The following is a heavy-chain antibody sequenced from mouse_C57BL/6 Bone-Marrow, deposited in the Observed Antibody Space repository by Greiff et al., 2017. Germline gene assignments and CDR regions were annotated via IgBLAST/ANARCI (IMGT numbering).Heavy chain of an antibody. CDR1: GYTFTSYW. J-gene: IGHJ1*03. CDR2: IYPGSGST. D-gene: IGHD1-1*01. V-gene: IGHV1-55*01. CDR3: ARYYYSGSRGWYVDV. Sequence: VQLLESGAELVKPGASVKLSCKASGYTFTSYWITWVKQTPGQGLEWIGDIYPGSGSTNYNENFKSKATLTVDTSASTAYMQLSSLTPEVSAVYDCARYYYSGSRGWYVDVEGTGTAVTVSS.